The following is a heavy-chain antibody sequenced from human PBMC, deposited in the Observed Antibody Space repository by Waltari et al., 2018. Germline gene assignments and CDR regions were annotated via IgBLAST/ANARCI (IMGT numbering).Heavy chain of an antibody. CDR2: IYTSGST. D-gene: IGHD1-26*01. Sequence: QVQLQESGPGLVKPSETLSLTCPVSGGSISSYYWTWIRQPAGKGLEWIGRIYTSGSTNYNPSLKSRVTISVDKSKNPFSLKLSSVTAADTAVYYCARDIEGAFDIWGQGTMVTVSS. CDR3: ARDIEGAFDI. J-gene: IGHJ3*02. V-gene: IGHV4-4*07. CDR1: GGSISSYY.